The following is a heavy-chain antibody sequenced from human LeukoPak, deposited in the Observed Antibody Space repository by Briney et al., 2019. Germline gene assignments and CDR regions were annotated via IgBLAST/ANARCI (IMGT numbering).Heavy chain of an antibody. CDR1: GGTFSSYA. D-gene: IGHD6-13*01. J-gene: IGHJ6*02. V-gene: IGHV1-69*13. CDR3: AREAIAAAGTSYYYYGMDV. CDR2: IIPIFGTA. Sequence: GASVTVSCKASGGTFSSYAISWVRQAPGQGLEWMGGIIPIFGTANYAQKFQGRVTITADESTSTAYMELSSLRSEDTAVYYCAREAIAAAGTSYYYYGMDVWGQGTTVTVSS.